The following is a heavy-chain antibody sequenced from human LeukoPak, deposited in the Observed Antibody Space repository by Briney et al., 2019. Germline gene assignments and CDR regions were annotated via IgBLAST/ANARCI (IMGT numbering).Heavy chain of an antibody. D-gene: IGHD2-2*01. CDR1: GGSFSGYY. CDR2: INHSGST. Sequence: SETLSLTCAVYGGSFSGYYWSWIRQPPGKGLEWIGEINHSGSTNYNPSLKSRVTMSVDTSKNQFSLKLSSVTAADTAVYYCARGRSKGNWFDPWGQGTLVTVSS. J-gene: IGHJ5*02. V-gene: IGHV4-34*01. CDR3: ARGRSKGNWFDP.